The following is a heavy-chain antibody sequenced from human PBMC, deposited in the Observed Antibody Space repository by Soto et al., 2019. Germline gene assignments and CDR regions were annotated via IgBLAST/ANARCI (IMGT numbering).Heavy chain of an antibody. CDR1: GFSLSTSGMC. J-gene: IGHJ4*02. Sequence: SGPTLVNPTQTLTLTCTFSGFSLSTSGMCVSWIRQPPGKALEWLARIDWDDDKYYSTSLKTRLTISKDTSKNQVVLTMTNMDPVDTATYYCARILSIFGVVTEPDYWGQGTLVTVSS. V-gene: IGHV2-70*11. CDR3: ARILSIFGVVTEPDY. CDR2: IDWDDDK. D-gene: IGHD3-3*01.